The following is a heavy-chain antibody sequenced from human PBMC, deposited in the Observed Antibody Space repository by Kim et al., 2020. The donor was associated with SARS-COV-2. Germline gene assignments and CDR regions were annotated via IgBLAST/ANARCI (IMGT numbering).Heavy chain of an antibody. CDR1: GFTFSSYW. V-gene: IGHV3-7*03. D-gene: IGHD6-19*01. CDR3: ARETTSGWYFAWTLRPYYFDY. CDR2: IKQDGSEK. Sequence: GGSLRLSCAASGFTFSSYWMSWVRQAPGKGLEWVANIKQDGSEKYYVDSVKGRFTISRDNAKNSLYLQMNSLRAEDTAVYYCARETTSGWYFAWTLRPYYFDYWGQGTLVPVSS. J-gene: IGHJ4*02.